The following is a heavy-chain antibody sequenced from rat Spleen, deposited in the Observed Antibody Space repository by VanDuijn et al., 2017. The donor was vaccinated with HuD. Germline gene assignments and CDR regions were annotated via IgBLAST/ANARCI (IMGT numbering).Heavy chain of an antibody. CDR2: INYEGSKT. J-gene: IGHJ2*01. CDR1: GFTFSDYY. D-gene: IGHD1-11*01. CDR3: GRRDYGGYGDY. Sequence: EVQLVESDGGLVQPGRSLKLSCAASGFTFSDYYMAWVRQAPKKGLEWVATINYEGSKTYHRDSVKGRFTISRDNAKSTLFLQMDSLRSEDTATYYCGRRDYGGYGDYWGQGVMVTVSS. V-gene: IGHV5-7*01.